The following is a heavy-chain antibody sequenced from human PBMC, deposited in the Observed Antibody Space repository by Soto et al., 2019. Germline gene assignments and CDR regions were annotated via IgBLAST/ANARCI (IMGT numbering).Heavy chain of an antibody. CDR3: ARAQRNRSSTNGYNWFDP. D-gene: IGHD2-2*01. CDR2: IDSDVSHT. CDR1: GFTVSDYW. Sequence: PGESLKTSCAASGFTVSDYWMHWVRQAPGKGLVWVSRIDSDVSHTNYAHSVNGRLTISRDNAKNTLYLQMNSQRAEDTAVYYCARAQRNRSSTNGYNWFDPWGHGTLVTVYS. J-gene: IGHJ5*02. V-gene: IGHV3-74*01.